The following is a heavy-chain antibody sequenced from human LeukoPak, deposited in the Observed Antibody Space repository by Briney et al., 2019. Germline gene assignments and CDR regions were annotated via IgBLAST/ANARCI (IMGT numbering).Heavy chain of an antibody. CDR2: IRYDGSNK. CDR1: GFTFSSYG. Sequence: PGGSLRLSCAASGFTFSSYGMHWVRQAPGKGLEWVAFIRYDGSNKYYADSVKGRFTISRDNSKNTLYLQMNSLRAEDTAVYYCAKEAKSSSWYCTWFDPWGQGTLVTVSS. V-gene: IGHV3-30*02. CDR3: AKEAKSSSWYCTWFDP. J-gene: IGHJ5*02. D-gene: IGHD6-13*01.